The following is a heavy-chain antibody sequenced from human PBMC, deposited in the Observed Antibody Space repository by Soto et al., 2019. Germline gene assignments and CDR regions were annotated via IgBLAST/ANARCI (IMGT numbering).Heavy chain of an antibody. V-gene: IGHV1-2*02. CDR3: ARYLRSYYYYGMDV. J-gene: IGHJ6*02. CDR2: INPNSGGT. Sequence: QVQLVQSGAEVKKPVASVKVSCKASGYTFTGYYMHWVRQAPGQGLEWMGWINPNSGGTNYAQKFQCRVTMTRDPSISTAYMELSRLRSDDTAVYYCARYLRSYYYYGMDVWGQGTTVTVSS. D-gene: IGHD5-12*01. CDR1: GYTFTGYY.